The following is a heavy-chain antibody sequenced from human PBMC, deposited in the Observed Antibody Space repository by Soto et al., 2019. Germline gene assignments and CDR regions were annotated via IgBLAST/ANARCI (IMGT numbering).Heavy chain of an antibody. Sequence: LSLTCTVSGGSVSSGSYYWSWIRQPPGKGLEWIGYIYYSGSTNYNPSFKSRVTISVDTSKNQFSLKLSSVTAADTAVYYCARYFCYYDSSGYYCPFDYWGQGTLVTVSS. CDR2: IYYSGST. V-gene: IGHV4-61*01. CDR1: GGSVSSGSYY. CDR3: ARYFCYYDSSGYYCPFDY. D-gene: IGHD3-22*01. J-gene: IGHJ4*02.